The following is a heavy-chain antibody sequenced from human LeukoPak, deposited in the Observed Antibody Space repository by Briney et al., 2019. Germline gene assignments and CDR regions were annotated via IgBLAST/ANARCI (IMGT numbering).Heavy chain of an antibody. CDR1: GFTFRDYY. V-gene: IGHV3-11*04. D-gene: IGHD1-26*01. CDR3: ARGSTTRSGPLDY. CDR2: ISSSGSTI. J-gene: IGHJ4*02. Sequence: PGGSLRLSCAASGFTFRDYYMSWIRQAPGKGLEGGSYISSSGSTIYYADSVKGRFTISRDNAKNSLYLQMNSLRGEETAVYYCARGSTTRSGPLDYWGQGTLVTVSS.